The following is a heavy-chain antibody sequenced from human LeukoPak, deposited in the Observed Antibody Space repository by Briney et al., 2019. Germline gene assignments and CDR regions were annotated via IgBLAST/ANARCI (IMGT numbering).Heavy chain of an antibody. J-gene: IGHJ6*02. V-gene: IGHV1-8*01. D-gene: IGHD3-3*01. CDR2: MDPNSGNT. Sequence: ASVTVSCTASGYTFTSYDINWVRQAPGQGLEWMGWMDPNSGNTGYAQKFQGRVTMTRTTSISTAYMELSSLRSEHTAVYYCARGPPYDFWSGYYSHSYYYGMDVWGQGTTVTVSS. CDR3: ARGPPYDFWSGYYSHSYYYGMDV. CDR1: GYTFTSYD.